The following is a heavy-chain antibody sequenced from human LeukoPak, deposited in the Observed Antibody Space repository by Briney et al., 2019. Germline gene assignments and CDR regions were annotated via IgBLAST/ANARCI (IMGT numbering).Heavy chain of an antibody. CDR3: ARAYSSGHSRPDS. V-gene: IGHV3-33*01. CDR1: GFIFSSYG. Sequence: GGSLRLSCAASGFIFSSYGMHWVRQAPGKGLEWVAVTWYDGGNKYYADSVKGRFTISRDNSKNMLYLQMNSLRAEDTAVYYCARAYSSGHSRPDSWGQGTLVTVSS. CDR2: TWYDGGNK. J-gene: IGHJ4*02. D-gene: IGHD6-19*01.